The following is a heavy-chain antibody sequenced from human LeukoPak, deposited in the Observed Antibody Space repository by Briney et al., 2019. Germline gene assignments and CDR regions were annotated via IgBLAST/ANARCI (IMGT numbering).Heavy chain of an antibody. V-gene: IGHV3-23*01. CDR3: AKHGPHSSGWPGRYFDY. Sequence: GGSLRLSCAASAFTFSSYAMTWVRQAPGKGLEWVAAISGSGTDTYYADSVRGRFTISRDNSRNTLYLQMNSLRAEDTAVYYCAKHGPHSSGWPGRYFDYWGQGTLVTVSS. CDR1: AFTFSSYA. D-gene: IGHD6-19*01. J-gene: IGHJ4*02. CDR2: ISGSGTDT.